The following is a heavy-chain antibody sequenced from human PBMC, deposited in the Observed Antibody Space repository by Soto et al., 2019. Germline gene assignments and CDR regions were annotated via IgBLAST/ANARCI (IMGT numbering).Heavy chain of an antibody. J-gene: IGHJ4*02. CDR3: ARGDLSRYYFDY. V-gene: IGHV1-69*02. Sequence: QVQLVQSGAEVKKPGSSVKVSCKASGGTFSSYTISWVRQSPGQGLEWMGRIIPILGIANYAKKFQGRVTITADKSTSTAYMELSSLRSEETAVYYCARGDLSRYYFDYWGQGTLVTVSS. D-gene: IGHD2-2*01. CDR1: GGTFSSYT. CDR2: IIPILGIA.